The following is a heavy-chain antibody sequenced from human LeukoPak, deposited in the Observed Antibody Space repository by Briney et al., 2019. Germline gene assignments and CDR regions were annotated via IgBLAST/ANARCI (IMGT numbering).Heavy chain of an antibody. CDR2: ISRASESI. CDR3: TRGATDTTRWFDP. Sequence: PGGSLRLSCAASGFTFSNAWMSWVRQAPGKGLEWVSIISRASESIFYADSVKGRFTISRDNAKNSLYLQMNGLRAEDTAAYYCTRGATDTTRWFDPWGQGTLVTVSS. D-gene: IGHD1-7*01. V-gene: IGHV3-21*01. CDR1: GFTFSNAW. J-gene: IGHJ5*02.